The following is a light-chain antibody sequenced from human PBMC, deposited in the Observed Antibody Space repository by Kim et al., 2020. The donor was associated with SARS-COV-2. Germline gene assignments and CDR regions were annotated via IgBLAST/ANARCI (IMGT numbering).Light chain of an antibody. J-gene: IGKJ5*01. CDR2: TTS. V-gene: IGKV1-9*01. CDR1: QDFGRY. CDR3: QQVNSYTRFT. Sequence: SVGERVTITCRDSQDFGRYLAWFQQKPGKAPKLLIYTTSTLQSGVPLRFSGSGSGTEFTLTISSLQPEDFATYYWQQVNSYTRFTFGQGTRLEIK.